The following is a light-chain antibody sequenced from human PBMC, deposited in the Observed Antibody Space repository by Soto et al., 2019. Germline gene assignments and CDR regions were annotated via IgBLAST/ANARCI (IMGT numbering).Light chain of an antibody. CDR1: SSDVGTYKP. Sequence: QSALTQPASVSGSPGQSITISCTGTSSDVGTYKPVSWYQHHPGKAPKLIIYGVTNRPSGVSNRFSGSKSGNTASLTISGLQAEDEADYHCSSYTSGSSHYVFGTGTKLTVL. J-gene: IGLJ1*01. CDR2: GVT. V-gene: IGLV2-14*02. CDR3: SSYTSGSSHYV.